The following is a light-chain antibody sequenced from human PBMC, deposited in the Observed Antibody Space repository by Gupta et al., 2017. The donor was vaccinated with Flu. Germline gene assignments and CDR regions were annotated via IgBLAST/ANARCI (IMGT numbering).Light chain of an antibody. CDR1: QSVSSY. CDR3: QQRSNWPSGT. Sequence: EIVLTQSPATLSLSPGERATLSCRASQSVSSYLAWYQQKPGQAPRLLIYDASNRATGIPARFSGSGSGTDFTLTISSLEPGDFAVYYCQQRSNWPSGTFGQGTRLEIK. CDR2: DAS. V-gene: IGKV3-11*01. J-gene: IGKJ5*01.